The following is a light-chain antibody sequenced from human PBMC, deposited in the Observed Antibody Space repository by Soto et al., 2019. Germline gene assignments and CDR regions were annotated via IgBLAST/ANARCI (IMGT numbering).Light chain of an antibody. CDR2: DVS. Sequence: QSALTQPASVSGSPGQSITISCTGTSSDVGAYVSWYQQHPGKAPKLMIYDVSNRPSGVSNRFSGSKSGNTASLTISGLQAVDEADYYCSSQTSSGPYVFGTGTKLTVL. CDR3: SSQTSSGPYV. CDR1: SSDVGAY. V-gene: IGLV2-14*01. J-gene: IGLJ1*01.